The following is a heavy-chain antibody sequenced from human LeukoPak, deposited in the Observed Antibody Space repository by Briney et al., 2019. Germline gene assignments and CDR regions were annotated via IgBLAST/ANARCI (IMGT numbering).Heavy chain of an antibody. D-gene: IGHD3/OR15-3a*01. CDR3: ARATYEGWTGFDY. CDR2: ISSSGTNT. V-gene: IGHV3-64*01. J-gene: IGHJ4*02. CDR1: GFIFSNYA. Sequence: PGRSLTPSCAASGFIFSNYAMRWVRPAPGEGMEYGSGISSSGTNTYYANSVKGRFTISRDNSKNTLYLQEGSLRAEDMAVYYCARATYEGWTGFDYWGQGTLVTVSS.